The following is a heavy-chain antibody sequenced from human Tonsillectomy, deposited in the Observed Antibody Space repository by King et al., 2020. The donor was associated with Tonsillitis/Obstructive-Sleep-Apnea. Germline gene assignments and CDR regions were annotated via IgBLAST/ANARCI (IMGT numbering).Heavy chain of an antibody. CDR1: GFTFSSYE. CDR3: LHLGILGWLSDGSWFDP. V-gene: IGHV3-48*03. J-gene: IGHJ5*02. CDR2: ISSSGSTI. D-gene: IGHD3-3*01. Sequence: VQLVESGGGLVQPGGSLRLSCAASGFTFSSYEMNWVRQAPGKGLEWVSYISSSGSTIYYADSVKGRFTISRDNAKNSLYLQMNSLRAEDTAVYYCLHLGILGWLSDGSWFDPWGQGTLVTVSS.